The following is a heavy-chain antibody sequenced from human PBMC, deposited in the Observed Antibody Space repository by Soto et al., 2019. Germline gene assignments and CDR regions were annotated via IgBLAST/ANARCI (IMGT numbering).Heavy chain of an antibody. CDR1: GFSFSNSA. CDR2: ISGGGDIT. D-gene: IGHD3-9*01. J-gene: IGHJ4*02. Sequence: EVQLLESGGGLVQPGGSLRLSCAVSGFSFSNSAMTWVRQAPGRGLEGVPGISGGGDITYNTDSVKGRFAISRDTSKNVVYLQMRSLRAEDTAVYYCAKVPQWVLRYHDWFFDYWGQGTLVTVSS. V-gene: IGHV3-23*01. CDR3: AKVPQWVLRYHDWFFDY.